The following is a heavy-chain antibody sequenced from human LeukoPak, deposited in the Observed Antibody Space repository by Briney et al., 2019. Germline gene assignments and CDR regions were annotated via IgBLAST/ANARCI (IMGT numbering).Heavy chain of an antibody. CDR3: AKELRRSPTYYFDY. CDR2: ISGSGADT. J-gene: IGHJ4*02. V-gene: IGHV3-23*01. CDR1: GFTPSNYA. Sequence: PGGSLRLSCAASGFTPSNYAMNWVRQAPGKGLEWVSAISGSGADTYYADSVKGRFTISRDNSKNTLYLQMNSLRAEDTAIYFCAKELRRSPTYYFDYWGQGTLVTVSS. D-gene: IGHD2-15*01.